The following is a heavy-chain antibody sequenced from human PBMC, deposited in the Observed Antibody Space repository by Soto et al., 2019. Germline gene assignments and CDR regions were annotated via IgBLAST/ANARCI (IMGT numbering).Heavy chain of an antibody. V-gene: IGHV3-30*03. D-gene: IGHD3-16*01. CDR3: ARGEYGPDY. Sequence: GGSLRLSCAASGFTFSSYGMHWVRQAPGKGLEWVAVISYDGSNKYYADSVKGRFTISRDNSKNTLYLQMNSLRAEDTAVYYCARGEYGPDYWGQGTLVTVSS. J-gene: IGHJ4*02. CDR2: ISYDGSNK. CDR1: GFTFSSYG.